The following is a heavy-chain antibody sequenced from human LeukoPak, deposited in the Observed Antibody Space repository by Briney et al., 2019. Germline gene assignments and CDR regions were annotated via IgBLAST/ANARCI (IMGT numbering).Heavy chain of an antibody. V-gene: IGHV3-23*01. Sequence: GGSLRLSCAASGFTVSAYAMAWVRQAPGKGLEWVSAISGSGGSTYYADSVKGRFTFSRDNSKNTLYLQMNSLRAEDTAVYYRAKDWSSCSNGVCYVFDYWGQGTLVTVSS. CDR2: ISGSGGST. D-gene: IGHD2-8*01. CDR1: GFTVSAYA. CDR3: AKDWSSCSNGVCYVFDY. J-gene: IGHJ4*02.